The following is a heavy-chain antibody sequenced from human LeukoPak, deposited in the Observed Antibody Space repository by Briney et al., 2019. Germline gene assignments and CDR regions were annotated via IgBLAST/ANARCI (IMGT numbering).Heavy chain of an antibody. CDR3: AKAGSFQYYYMDV. CDR1: GFTFSSYG. D-gene: IGHD2-15*01. Sequence: PGGSLRLSCAASGFTFSSYGMHWVRQAPGKGLEWVAVIWYDGSNKYYADSVKGRFTISRDNSKNTLYLQMNSLGAEDTAVYYCAKAGSFQYYYMDVWGKGTTVTVSS. V-gene: IGHV3-33*06. J-gene: IGHJ6*03. CDR2: IWYDGSNK.